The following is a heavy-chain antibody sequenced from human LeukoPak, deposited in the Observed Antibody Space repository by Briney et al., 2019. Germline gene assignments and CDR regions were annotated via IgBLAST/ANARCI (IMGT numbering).Heavy chain of an antibody. CDR3: ASDIAVAGTRSEYYYYYYGMDV. D-gene: IGHD6-19*01. Sequence: ASVKVSCKASGYTITGYYMHWVRQAPGQGLEWMGWINPNSGGTNYTQKFQGRVTMTRDTSISTAYMELSRLRSDDTAVYYCASDIAVAGTRSEYYYYYYGMDVWGQGTTVTVSS. J-gene: IGHJ6*02. V-gene: IGHV1-2*02. CDR2: INPNSGGT. CDR1: GYTITGYY.